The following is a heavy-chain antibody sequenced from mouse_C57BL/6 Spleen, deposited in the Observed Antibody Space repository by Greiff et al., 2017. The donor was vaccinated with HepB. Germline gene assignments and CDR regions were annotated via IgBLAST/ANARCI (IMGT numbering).Heavy chain of an antibody. CDR2: IYPGDGDT. J-gene: IGHJ4*01. V-gene: IGHV1-82*01. D-gene: IGHD1-1*01. Sequence: VQLQQSGPELVKPGASVKISCKASGYAFSSSWMNWVKQRPGKGLEWIGRIYPGDGDTNYNGKFKGKATLTADKSSSTAYMQLSSLTSEDSAVYFCARPPYYYGSSYDAMDYWGQGTSVTVSS. CDR3: ARPPYYYGSSYDAMDY. CDR1: GYAFSSSW.